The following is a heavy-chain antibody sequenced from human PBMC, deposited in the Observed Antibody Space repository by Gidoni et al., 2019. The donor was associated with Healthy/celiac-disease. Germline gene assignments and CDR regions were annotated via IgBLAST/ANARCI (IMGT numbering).Heavy chain of an antibody. CDR2: IIPILGIA. J-gene: IGHJ4*02. CDR1: GGTFSSSA. Sequence: QVQLVQSGAEVKKPVSSVKVSCKASGGTFSSSALNWVRQAPGQGLEWMGGIIPILGIANYAQKFQGRVTISADKSTRTAYTELSSLRSEDTAVYYCARVPLGYCSRTSCYGFDYWGQGTLVTVSS. D-gene: IGHD2-2*01. CDR3: ARVPLGYCSRTSCYGFDY. V-gene: IGHV1-69*10.